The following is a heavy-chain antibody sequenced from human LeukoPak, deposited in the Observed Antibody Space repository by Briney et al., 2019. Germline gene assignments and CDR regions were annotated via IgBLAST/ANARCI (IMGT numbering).Heavy chain of an antibody. J-gene: IGHJ5*02. D-gene: IGHD3-22*01. CDR2: IYYSGIT. V-gene: IGHV4-39*01. CDR1: GGSISSSSYY. CDR3: ARQRGYHYDSTTNRFSDL. Sequence: SETLSLTCTVSGGSISSSSYYWGWIRQPPGKGLEWIGSIYYSGITYYNPSLKSRVTISVDTSKNQFSLKLGSVTAADTAVYFCARQRGYHYDSTTNRFSDLWGQGTRVTVSS.